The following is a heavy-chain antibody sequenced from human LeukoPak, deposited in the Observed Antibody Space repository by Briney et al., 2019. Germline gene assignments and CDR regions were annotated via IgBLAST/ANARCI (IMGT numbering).Heavy chain of an antibody. CDR2: IKSKSDGGTT. J-gene: IGHJ4*02. CDR1: GFTFTNAW. Sequence: SGGSLRLSCAASGFTFTNAWMSWVRQAPRKGLEWVGRIKSKSDGGTTDYAAPVKGRFTISRDDSKNTLYLQMNSLKTEDTAVYYCTSGGDCSKTSCYTDWGQGTLVTVSS. V-gene: IGHV3-15*01. CDR3: TSGGDCSKTSCYTD. D-gene: IGHD2-2*02.